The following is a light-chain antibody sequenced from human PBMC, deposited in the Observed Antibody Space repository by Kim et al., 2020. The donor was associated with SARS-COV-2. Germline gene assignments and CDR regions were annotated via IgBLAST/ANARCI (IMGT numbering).Light chain of an antibody. CDR2: AAS. J-gene: IGKJ1*01. CDR1: QGISNY. CDR3: QQCKGAPWT. Sequence: DIQMTQSPSSLSASVGDRVTITCRASQGISNYLAWYQQKPGKVPKLLIYAASALRSGVTSRFSGSGSGTDFTLTITSLQPEDVAVYYCQQCKGAPWTFGHGTKVDIK. V-gene: IGKV1-27*01.